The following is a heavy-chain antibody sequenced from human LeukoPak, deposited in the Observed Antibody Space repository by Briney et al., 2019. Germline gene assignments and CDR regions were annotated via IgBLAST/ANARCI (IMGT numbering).Heavy chain of an antibody. D-gene: IGHD3-10*01. CDR1: GGSFSGYY. CDR3: ARLYGSGSYY. V-gene: IGHV4-34*01. CDR2: INHSGST. J-gene: IGHJ4*02. Sequence: SETLSLTCAVYGGSFSGYYWSWIRQPPGKGLEWIGEINHSGSTTYNPSHKSRVTISVDTSKNQFSLKLRSVTAADTAVYYCARLYGSGSYYWGQGTLVTVSS.